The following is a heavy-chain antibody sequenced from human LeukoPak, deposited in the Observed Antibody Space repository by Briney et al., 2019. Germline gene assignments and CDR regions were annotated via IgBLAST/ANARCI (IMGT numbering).Heavy chain of an antibody. CDR2: ISSSSSTI. CDR1: GFTFSSYS. V-gene: IGHV3-48*04. CDR3: AKAWAAAGTDAFDI. J-gene: IGHJ3*02. Sequence: GGSLRLSCAASGFTFSSYSMTWVRQAPGKGLEWVSYISSSSSTIYYADSVKGRFTISRDNAKNSLYLQMNSLRAEDTAVYYCAKAWAAAGTDAFDIWGQGTMVTVSS. D-gene: IGHD6-13*01.